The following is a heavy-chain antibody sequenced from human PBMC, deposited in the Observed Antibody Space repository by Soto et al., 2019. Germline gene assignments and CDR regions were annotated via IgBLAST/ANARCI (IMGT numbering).Heavy chain of an antibody. D-gene: IGHD3-3*01. Sequence: QLQLQESGPGLVKPSETLSLTCTVSGGSISSSSYYWGWIRQPPGKGLEWIGSIYYSGSTYYNPSLKSRVTISVDTSKNQFSLKLSSVTAADTAVYYCARHNHSYYDFWSGYFDFDYWGQGTLVTVSS. V-gene: IGHV4-39*01. CDR3: ARHNHSYYDFWSGYFDFDY. J-gene: IGHJ4*02. CDR2: IYYSGST. CDR1: GGSISSSSYY.